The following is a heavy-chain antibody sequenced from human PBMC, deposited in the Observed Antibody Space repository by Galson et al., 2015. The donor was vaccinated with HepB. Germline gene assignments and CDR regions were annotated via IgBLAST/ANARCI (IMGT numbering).Heavy chain of an antibody. CDR2: ISAYNGNT. CDR3: ARDLGDYYGSGSYYLGY. J-gene: IGHJ4*02. D-gene: IGHD3-10*01. V-gene: IGHV1-18*04. CDR1: GYTFTSYG. Sequence: SVKVSCKASGYTFTSYGISWVRQAPGQGLEWMGWISAYNGNTNYAQKLQGRVTMTTDTSTSTAYMELRSLRSDDTAVYYCARDLGDYYGSGSYYLGYWGQGTLVTVSS.